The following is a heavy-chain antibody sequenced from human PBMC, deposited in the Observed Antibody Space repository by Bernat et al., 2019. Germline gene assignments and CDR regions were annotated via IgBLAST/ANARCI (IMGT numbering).Heavy chain of an antibody. CDR3: ARIYSTGRFDY. CDR1: GFMFSSYE. D-gene: IGHD2-8*02. Sequence: EVQLVESGGGLVQPGQSLRLSCAASGFMFSSYEMNWVRQAPGKGLEWVSYISTTGGTIHYADSVKGRFTIPRDNAKNSLYLQMNSLRAEETAIYYCARIYSTGRFDYWGQGTLVTVSS. J-gene: IGHJ4*02. CDR2: ISTTGGTI. V-gene: IGHV3-48*03.